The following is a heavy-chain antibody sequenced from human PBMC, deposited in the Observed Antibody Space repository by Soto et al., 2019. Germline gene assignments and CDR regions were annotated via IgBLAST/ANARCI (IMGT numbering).Heavy chain of an antibody. CDR1: GGSISRSSSY. J-gene: IGHJ4*02. Sequence: PSETLSLTCSVSGGSISRSSSYWGWIRQPPGKGLEWIGSIFYSGGTYYNPSLKSRVSMSVDSSRNQFSLKLNSVTAADTAVYYCGKEDDSSSWDFDYWGQGILVTVSS. CDR2: IFYSGGT. CDR3: GKEDDSSSWDFDY. V-gene: IGHV4-39*01. D-gene: IGHD6-13*01.